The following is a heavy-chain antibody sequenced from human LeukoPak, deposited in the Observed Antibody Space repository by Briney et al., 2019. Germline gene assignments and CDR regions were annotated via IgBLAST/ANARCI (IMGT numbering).Heavy chain of an antibody. J-gene: IGHJ4*02. D-gene: IGHD3-22*01. Sequence: GGTLRLSCAASGFTFSSYWMSWVRQAPGKGLEWVANIKQDGSEKYYVDSVKGRFTISRDNAKNSLYLQMNSLRAEDTAVYYCARDETYYYDSSGLDYWGQGTLVTVSS. CDR1: GFTFSSYW. CDR3: ARDETYYYDSSGLDY. CDR2: IKQDGSEK. V-gene: IGHV3-7*01.